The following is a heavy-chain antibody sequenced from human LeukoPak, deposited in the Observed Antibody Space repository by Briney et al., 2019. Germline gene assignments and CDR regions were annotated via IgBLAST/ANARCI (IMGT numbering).Heavy chain of an antibody. CDR3: ARGPDSSSWYGGFDP. V-gene: IGHV4-59*01. CDR2: LSYSGST. D-gene: IGHD6-13*01. J-gene: IGHJ5*02. Sequence: SETLSLTCTVSGGSISSYYWSWIRQPPGKGLEWIGYLSYSGSTNYNPSLKSRVIISVDTSKNQLSLKLSSVTAADTAVYYCARGPDSSSWYGGFDPWGQGTLVTVSS. CDR1: GGSISSYY.